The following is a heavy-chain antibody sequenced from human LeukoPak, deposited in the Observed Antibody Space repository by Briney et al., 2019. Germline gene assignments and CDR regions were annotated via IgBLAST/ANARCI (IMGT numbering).Heavy chain of an antibody. CDR1: GGSISSSTYY. J-gene: IGHJ6*02. D-gene: IGHD6-13*01. CDR2: IYYSGST. Sequence: KSSETLSLTCTVSGGSISSSTYYWGCIRQPPGRGLEWIGTIYYSGSTYYNPSLRSRVTVSVDTSKNQFSLKVSSVTAADTAVYYCVRHPAAGGTGFYGMDVWGQGTTVTVSS. CDR3: VRHPAAGGTGFYGMDV. V-gene: IGHV4-39*01.